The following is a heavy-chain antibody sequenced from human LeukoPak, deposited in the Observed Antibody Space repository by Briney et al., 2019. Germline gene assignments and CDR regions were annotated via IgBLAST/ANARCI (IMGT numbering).Heavy chain of an antibody. CDR1: GLTFSDYW. Sequence: PGGSLRLSCAASGLTFSDYWMTWVRQAPGKGLEWVANIKGDESAKHQADSVKGRFTISRDNAQNLLYLQMSSLRGEDTAVYYCARDVGGSLDYWGQGTLVTVSS. V-gene: IGHV3-7*01. J-gene: IGHJ4*02. CDR2: IKGDESAK. D-gene: IGHD1-26*01. CDR3: ARDVGGSLDY.